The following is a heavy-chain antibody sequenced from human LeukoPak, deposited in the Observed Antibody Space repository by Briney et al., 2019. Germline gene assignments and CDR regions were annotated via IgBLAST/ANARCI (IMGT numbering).Heavy chain of an antibody. CDR1: GGSISSGGYS. J-gene: IGHJ5*02. Sequence: PSQTLSLTCAVSGGSISSGGYSWSWIRQPPGKGLEWIGYIYHRGSTYYNPSLKSRVTISVDRSKNQFSLKLSSVTAADTAVYYCARVQGGSVWFDPWGQGTLVTVSS. V-gene: IGHV4-30-2*01. CDR3: ARVQGGSVWFDP. CDR2: IYHRGST. D-gene: IGHD3-16*01.